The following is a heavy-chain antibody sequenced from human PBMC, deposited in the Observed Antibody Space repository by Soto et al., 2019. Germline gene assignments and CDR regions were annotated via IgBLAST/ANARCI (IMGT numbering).Heavy chain of an antibody. V-gene: IGHV4-39*01. J-gene: IGHJ4*02. D-gene: IGHD3-22*01. CDR3: ASQHYYDSSGYYVGY. CDR2: IFYSGST. CDR1: GGSISSSSYY. Sequence: SETLSLTCTVSGGSISSSSYYWGWIRQPPGKGLEWIGSIFYSGSTYYDSSLKTRVTISVDTSKNQFSLKLSSVTAADTAVYYCASQHYYDSSGYYVGYWGQGTLVTVSS.